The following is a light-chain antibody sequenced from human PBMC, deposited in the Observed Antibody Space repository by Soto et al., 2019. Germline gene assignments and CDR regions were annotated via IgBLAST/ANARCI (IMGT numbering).Light chain of an antibody. CDR1: TTDVGTYNY. V-gene: IGLV2-14*01. CDR3: SSYTNTGTLVL. J-gene: IGLJ2*01. Sequence: QSVLTQPASVSGSPGQSITISCTGSTTDVGTYNYVSWYQHHPGKAPKLMIYEVNNRPSGISNRFSGSKSGNTASLTVSGLQAEDEADYYCSSYTNTGTLVLFGAGTKVTVL. CDR2: EVN.